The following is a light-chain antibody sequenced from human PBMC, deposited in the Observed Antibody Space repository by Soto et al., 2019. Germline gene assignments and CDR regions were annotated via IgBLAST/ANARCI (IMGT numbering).Light chain of an antibody. CDR3: QQYHNWPPQYT. J-gene: IGKJ2*01. CDR2: GAS. V-gene: IGKV3-15*01. CDR1: QTVASN. Sequence: EIVMTQSPAILSVSPGERATLSCRASQTVASNLAWYQQKPGQAPRLLIHGASTRATGVSARFSRSGSGTEFTLTISSLQSEDFAVYYCQQYHNWPPQYTFGQGTKLQIK.